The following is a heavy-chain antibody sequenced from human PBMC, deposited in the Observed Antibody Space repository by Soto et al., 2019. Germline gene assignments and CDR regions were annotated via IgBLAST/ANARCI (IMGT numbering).Heavy chain of an antibody. CDR3: AREAPYYYYMDV. V-gene: IGHV1-69*08. CDR1: GGTFSSYT. CDR2: IIPILGIA. J-gene: IGHJ6*03. Sequence: QVQLVQSGAEVKKPGSSVKVSCKASGGTFSSYTISWVRQAPGQGLEWMGRIIPILGIANYAQKFQGRVTITADKSTSTAYMELSSLRSEDTAVYYCAREAPYYYYMDVWGNGTTVTVSS.